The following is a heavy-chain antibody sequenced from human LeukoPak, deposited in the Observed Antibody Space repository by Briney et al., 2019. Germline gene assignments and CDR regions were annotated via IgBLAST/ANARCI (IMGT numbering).Heavy chain of an antibody. CDR1: GGSISNYC. Sequence: PSGTLSLTCTVSGGSISNYCWTWIRQPPGKGLEWIGYIFSSGITNYNPSLKSRVTISVDTSNNQFSLKLTSVTAADTAVYYCARGHYDLNLWGQGTLVTVSS. V-gene: IGHV4-59*08. CDR3: ARGHYDLNL. J-gene: IGHJ5*02. D-gene: IGHD3/OR15-3a*01. CDR2: IFSSGIT.